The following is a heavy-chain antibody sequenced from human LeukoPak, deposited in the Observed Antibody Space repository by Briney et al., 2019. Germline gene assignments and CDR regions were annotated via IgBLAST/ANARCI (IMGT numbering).Heavy chain of an antibody. J-gene: IGHJ5*02. CDR1: GFTFSNNW. CDR3: VKDAGTA. Sequence: GGSLRLSCAASGFTFSNNWMSWVRQAPGKGLECVANIKKDGSGKYYINSVKGRFTISRDNAKNSLYLQMNSLRAEDTALYYCVKDAGTAWGQGTLVTVSS. D-gene: IGHD2-8*02. CDR2: IKKDGSGK. V-gene: IGHV3-7*01.